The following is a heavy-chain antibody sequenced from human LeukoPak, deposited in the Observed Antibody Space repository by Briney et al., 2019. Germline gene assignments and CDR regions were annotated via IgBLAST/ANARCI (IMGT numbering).Heavy chain of an antibody. Sequence: GGSLRLPCAASGFTFSSYGMHWVRQAPGKGLEWVAVIWYDGSNKYYADSVKGRFTISRDNSKNTLYLQMNSLRAEDTAVYYCARENPKGTSVDYWGQGTLVTVSS. D-gene: IGHD3-10*01. V-gene: IGHV3-33*01. CDR1: GFTFSSYG. CDR3: ARENPKGTSVDY. J-gene: IGHJ4*02. CDR2: IWYDGSNK.